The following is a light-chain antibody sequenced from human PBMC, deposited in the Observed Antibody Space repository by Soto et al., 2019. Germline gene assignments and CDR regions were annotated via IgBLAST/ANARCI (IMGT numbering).Light chain of an antibody. CDR3: AAWDDSLNGPDV. CDR1: SSNIGSNT. J-gene: IGLJ1*01. Sequence: QSVLTQPPSASGTPGQRVTISCSGSSSNIGSNTVNWYQQLPGTAPKLLIYSNNQRPSGVPDRFSGSKSGTSASLAISGLQSEDKADYYCAAWDDSLNGPDVFGTGTKLTVL. CDR2: SNN. V-gene: IGLV1-44*01.